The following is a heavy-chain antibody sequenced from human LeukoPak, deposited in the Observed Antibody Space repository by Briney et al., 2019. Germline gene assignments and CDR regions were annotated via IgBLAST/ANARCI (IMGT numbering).Heavy chain of an antibody. V-gene: IGHV3-7*01. Sequence: GGSLRLSCAASGFAFSSYWMSWVRQAPGKGLEWVANIKEDGSEEYYVDSVKGRFTISRDNAKNSLYLQMNSLRAEDTAVYYCAVARGEYSSSRPFDYWGQGTLVTVSS. CDR2: IKEDGSEE. CDR1: GFAFSSYW. J-gene: IGHJ4*02. CDR3: AVARGEYSSSRPFDY. D-gene: IGHD6-6*01.